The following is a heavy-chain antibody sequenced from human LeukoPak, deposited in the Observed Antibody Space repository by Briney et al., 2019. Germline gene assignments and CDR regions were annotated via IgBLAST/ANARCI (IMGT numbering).Heavy chain of an antibody. Sequence: GGSLRLSCAASGFTFSSYGMHWVRQAPGKGLEWVAFIRYDGSNKYYADSVKGRFTISRDNSKNTLYLQMNSLRAEDTAVYYCAKDGTEQWLVFDYWGQGTLVTVSS. J-gene: IGHJ4*02. V-gene: IGHV3-30*02. CDR3: AKDGTEQWLVFDY. D-gene: IGHD6-19*01. CDR2: IRYDGSNK. CDR1: GFTFSSYG.